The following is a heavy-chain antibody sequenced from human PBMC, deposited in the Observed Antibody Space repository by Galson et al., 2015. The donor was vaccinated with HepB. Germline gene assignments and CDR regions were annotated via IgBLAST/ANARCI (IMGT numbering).Heavy chain of an antibody. CDR1: GFTVSSNY. J-gene: IGHJ4*02. Sequence: SLRLSCAASGFTVSSNYMSWVRQAPGKGLEWVSVIYSGGSTYYADSVKGRFTISRDNSKNTLYLQVSSLRAEDTAVYYCVTHDSSGYYRKTDFDYWGQGTLVTVSS. CDR3: VTHDSSGYYRKTDFDY. D-gene: IGHD3-22*01. CDR2: IYSGGST. V-gene: IGHV3-66*01.